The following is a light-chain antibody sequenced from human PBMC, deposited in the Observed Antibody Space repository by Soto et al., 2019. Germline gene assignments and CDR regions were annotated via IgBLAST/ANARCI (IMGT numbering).Light chain of an antibody. CDR2: KAS. J-gene: IGKJ4*01. Sequence: DLPMTQSPSTLSASVGDRVTITCRASQSISSWLAWYQQKPGKAPKLLIYKASSLESGVPSRFSGSGSGTEFTLTISSLQPDDFATYYCQQYNSMGITFGGGTKVEIK. CDR3: QQYNSMGIT. CDR1: QSISSW. V-gene: IGKV1-5*03.